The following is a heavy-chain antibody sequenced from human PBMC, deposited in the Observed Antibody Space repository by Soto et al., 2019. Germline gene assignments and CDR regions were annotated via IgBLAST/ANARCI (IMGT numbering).Heavy chain of an antibody. Sequence: EVQVLESGGGLVQPGGSLRLSCAGSGFTFINYAMNWVRQAPGKGLEWVSSISAGGDAAFFPDSVRGRFTISRDNSKNTVTLRMNSLGVDDTAVYYCARKILGSTTRPNYWYFDLWGRGTLVTVSS. D-gene: IGHD7-27*01. V-gene: IGHV3-23*01. CDR3: ARKILGSTTRPNYWYFDL. CDR2: ISAGGDAA. CDR1: GFTFINYA. J-gene: IGHJ2*01.